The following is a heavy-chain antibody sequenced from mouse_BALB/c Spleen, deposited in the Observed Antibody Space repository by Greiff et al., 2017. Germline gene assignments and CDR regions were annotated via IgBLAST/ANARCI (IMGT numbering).Heavy chain of an antibody. CDR3: ARIRYGAMDY. V-gene: IGHV5-12-1*01. CDR1: GFAFSSYD. Sequence: EVHLVESGGGLVKPGGSLKLSCAASGFAFSSYDMSWVRQTPEKRLEWVAYISSGGGSTYYPDTVKGRFTISRDNAKNTLYLQMSSLKSEDTAMYYCARIRYGAMDYWGQGTSVTVSS. D-gene: IGHD2-14*01. J-gene: IGHJ4*01. CDR2: ISSGGGST.